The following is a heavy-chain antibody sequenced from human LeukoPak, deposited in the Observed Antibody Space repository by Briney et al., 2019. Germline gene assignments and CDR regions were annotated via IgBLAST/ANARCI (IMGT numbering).Heavy chain of an antibody. V-gene: IGHV3-21*01. Sequence: GGSLRLSCAASGFTFSSCSMNWVRQAPGKGLEWVSSISSSSSYIYYADSVKGRFTISRDNAKNSLYLQMNSLRAEDTAVYYCARVLGYSGYDLVDYWGQGTLVTASS. CDR1: GFTFSSCS. D-gene: IGHD5-12*01. J-gene: IGHJ4*02. CDR3: ARVLGYSGYDLVDY. CDR2: ISSSSSYI.